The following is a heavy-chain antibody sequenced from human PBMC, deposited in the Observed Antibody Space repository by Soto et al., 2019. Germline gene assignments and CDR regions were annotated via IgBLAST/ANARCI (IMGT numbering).Heavy chain of an antibody. Sequence: QVQLVQSGAEVKKPGASVKVSCKASGYTFTSYYMHWVRQAPGRGLAWMGIINPSGGSTSYAQKFQGRVTMTRDTSTSTVYMELSSLRSEDTAVYYCVRDLIHGSGNGAFDYWGQGTLVTVSS. V-gene: IGHV1-46*01. D-gene: IGHD3-3*01. CDR2: INPSGGST. CDR3: VRDLIHGSGNGAFDY. J-gene: IGHJ4*02. CDR1: GYTFTSYY.